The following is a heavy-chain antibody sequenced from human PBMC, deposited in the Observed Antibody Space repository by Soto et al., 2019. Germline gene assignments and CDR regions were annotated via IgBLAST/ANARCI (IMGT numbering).Heavy chain of an antibody. V-gene: IGHV3-21*01. CDR3: ARTYSSGWYEGWFDP. CDR1: GFTFSSYS. CDR2: ISSSSSYI. D-gene: IGHD6-19*01. Sequence: EVQLVESGGGLVTPGGSLRLSCAASGFTFSSYSINWVRQAPGKGLEWVSSISSSSSYIYYADSVKGRFTISRDNAKNSLYLQMNSLRVEDTAVYYCARTYSSGWYEGWFDPWGQGALVTVSS. J-gene: IGHJ5*02.